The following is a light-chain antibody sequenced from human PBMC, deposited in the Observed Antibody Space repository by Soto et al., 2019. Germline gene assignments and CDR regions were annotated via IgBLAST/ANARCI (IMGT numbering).Light chain of an antibody. J-gene: IGKJ1*01. CDR2: GAS. CDR1: QSVSSSN. CDR3: QQYNNWPPV. V-gene: IGKV3-15*01. Sequence: EIVFTQSTATLSLSPGERATLSCGASQSVSSSNLAWYQQKPGQAPRLLIYGASTRATGIPARFSGSGSGTEFTLTISSLQSEDFAVYYCQQYNNWPPVFGQGTKVDIK.